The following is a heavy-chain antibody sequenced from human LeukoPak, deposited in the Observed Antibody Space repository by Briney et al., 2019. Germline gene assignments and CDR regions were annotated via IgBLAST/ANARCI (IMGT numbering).Heavy chain of an antibody. CDR2: ISYDGSIK. V-gene: IGHV3-30-3*01. Sequence: GGSLRLSCAASGFIFNTYVMHWVRQAPGKGLEWVAAISYDGSIKDHADSVKGRFTVSRDNSRNTLNLQMNSLRAEDTAVYYCARAGDTAMGFDYWGQGTLVTVSS. CDR3: ARAGDTAMGFDY. J-gene: IGHJ4*02. CDR1: GFIFNTYV. D-gene: IGHD5-18*01.